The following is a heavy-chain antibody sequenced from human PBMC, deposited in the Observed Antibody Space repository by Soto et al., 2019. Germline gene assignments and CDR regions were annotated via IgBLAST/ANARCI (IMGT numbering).Heavy chain of an antibody. J-gene: IGHJ6*02. D-gene: IGHD3-3*01. CDR3: ARALHYDFWSGYYTNYYYGMEV. Sequence: GGSLRLSCAASGFTFSDYYMSWIRQAPGKGLEWVSYISSSGSTIYYADSVKGRFTISRDNAKNSLYLQMNSLRAEDTAVYYCARALHYDFWSGYYTNYYYGMEVWGQGTTVTVSS. V-gene: IGHV3-11*01. CDR2: ISSSGSTI. CDR1: GFTFSDYY.